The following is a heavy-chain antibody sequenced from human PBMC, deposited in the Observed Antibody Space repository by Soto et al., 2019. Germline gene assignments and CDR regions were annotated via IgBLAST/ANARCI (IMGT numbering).Heavy chain of an antibody. D-gene: IGHD3-3*01. CDR1: EYTFTSYA. V-gene: IGHV1-3*01. CDR3: ARSLDVLRFLEWSYYGMDV. Sequence: ASVKVSCKASEYTFTSYAMHWVRQAPGQRLEWMGWINAGNGNTKYSQKFQGRVTITRDTSASTAYMELSSLGSEDTAVYYCARSLDVLRFLEWSYYGMDVWGQGTTVTVSS. CDR2: INAGNGNT. J-gene: IGHJ6*02.